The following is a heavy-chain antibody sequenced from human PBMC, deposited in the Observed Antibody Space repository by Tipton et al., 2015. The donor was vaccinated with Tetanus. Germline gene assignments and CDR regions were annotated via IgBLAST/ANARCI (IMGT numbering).Heavy chain of an antibody. CDR1: GVSISGYY. Sequence: TLSLTCTVSGVSISGYYWSWIRQPAGKGLEWIGRIYSSGTTNYDPSLRGRGTISTVGSKNHVSLRLTSVTAADTGVYFCVRGRGSGAQSFGFEHWGRGTQVIVSS. D-gene: IGHD1-26*01. V-gene: IGHV4-4*07. J-gene: IGHJ4*02. CDR2: IYSSGTT. CDR3: VRGRGSGAQSFGFEH.